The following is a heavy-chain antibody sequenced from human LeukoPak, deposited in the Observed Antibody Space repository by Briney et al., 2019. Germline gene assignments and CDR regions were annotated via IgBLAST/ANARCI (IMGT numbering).Heavy chain of an antibody. V-gene: IGHV3-23*01. CDR1: GFTFSSYG. Sequence: GGSLRLSCAASGFTFSSYGMNWVRQAPGKGLEWVSAISGSGGSTFYADSVKGRFTISRDNSKNTLYLQMNSLRAEDTAVYYCAKVIRAYYGSGSNNWGQGTLVTVSS. J-gene: IGHJ4*02. D-gene: IGHD3-10*01. CDR3: AKVIRAYYGSGSNN. CDR2: ISGSGGST.